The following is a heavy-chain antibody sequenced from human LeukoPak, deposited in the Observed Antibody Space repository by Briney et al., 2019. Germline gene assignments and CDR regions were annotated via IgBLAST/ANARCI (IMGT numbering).Heavy chain of an antibody. D-gene: IGHD3-22*01. Sequence: GGSLRLSCAASGFTFSSYAMHWVRQAPGKGLEWVAVISYDGSNKYYADSVKGRFTISRDNSKNTLYLQMNSLRAEDTAVYYCASAPGSPDSRGYSLDYWGQGTLVTVSS. J-gene: IGHJ4*02. CDR1: GFTFSSYA. CDR2: ISYDGSNK. CDR3: ASAPGSPDSRGYSLDY. V-gene: IGHV3-30-3*01.